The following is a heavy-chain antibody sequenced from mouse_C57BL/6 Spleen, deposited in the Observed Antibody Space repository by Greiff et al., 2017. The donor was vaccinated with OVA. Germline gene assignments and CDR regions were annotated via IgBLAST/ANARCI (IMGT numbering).Heavy chain of an antibody. CDR2: IYPGSGST. J-gene: IGHJ2*01. CDR3: ARGNYGSSDVFDY. D-gene: IGHD1-1*01. Sequence: QVQLQQPGAELVKPGASVKLSCKASGYTFTSYWITWVKQRPGQGLEWIGDIYPGSGSTNYNEKFKSKATLTVDTSSSTAYMQLSSLTSEDSAVYYCARGNYGSSDVFDYWGQGTTLTVSS. V-gene: IGHV1-55*01. CDR1: GYTFTSYW.